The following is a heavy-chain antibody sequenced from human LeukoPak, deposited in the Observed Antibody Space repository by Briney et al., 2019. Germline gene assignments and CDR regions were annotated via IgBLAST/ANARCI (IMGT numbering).Heavy chain of an antibody. CDR2: IYYSGST. CDR3: ARVSTTYYYDSSGYYHDY. Sequence: SETLSLTCTVSGGSISSGDYYWSWIRQPPGKGLEWIGYIYYSGSTYYNPSLKSRVTISVDTSKNQFSLKLSSVTAADTAVYYCARVSTTYYYDSSGYYHDYWGQGTLVTVSS. J-gene: IGHJ4*02. CDR1: GGSISSGDYY. D-gene: IGHD3-22*01. V-gene: IGHV4-30-4*01.